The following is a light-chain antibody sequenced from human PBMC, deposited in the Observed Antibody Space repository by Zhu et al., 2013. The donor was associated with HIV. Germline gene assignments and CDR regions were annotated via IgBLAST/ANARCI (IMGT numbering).Light chain of an antibody. CDR1: QTVSSNF. CDR2: GTS. V-gene: IGKV3-20*01. J-gene: IGKJ1*01. Sequence: DIVLTQSPGTLSLSPGERATLSCRASQTVSSNFLAWYHQIPGQAPRLLIYGTSTRATGIPARFSGSGSGTEFTLTISSLQSEDFAVYSCQQYESAPRTFGQGPKVE. CDR3: QQYESAPRT.